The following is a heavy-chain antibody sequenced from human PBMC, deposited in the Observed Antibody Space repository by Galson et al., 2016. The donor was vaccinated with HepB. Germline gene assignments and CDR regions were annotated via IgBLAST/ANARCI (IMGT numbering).Heavy chain of an antibody. CDR2: LYGGGYGP. D-gene: IGHD3-16*01. Sequence: SLSLSCAASGFIFSDYAMTWVRQAPGKGLEWVSSLYGGGYGPRYADSVKGRFTISRDNSKNTLYLQMNGLRVEDTAVYYCAKDRGHEPPYYKDVWGNGTTVIVSS. J-gene: IGHJ6*03. CDR3: AKDRGHEPPYYKDV. V-gene: IGHV3-23*01. CDR1: GFIFSDYA.